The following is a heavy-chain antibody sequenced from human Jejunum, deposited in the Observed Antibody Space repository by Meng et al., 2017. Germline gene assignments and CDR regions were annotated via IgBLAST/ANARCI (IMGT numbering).Heavy chain of an antibody. D-gene: IGHD3-10*02. V-gene: IGHV4-4*02. Sequence: VPLQESGPGLVKPSETLSLTCAVSGGSIESNNWWTWIRQPPGQGLEWIGEVYHSGSTHYNPSLQSRVTISIDNSKYRFSLSLNSVTAADTAIYYCARADYVRYFDLWGRGTLVTVAS. CDR3: ARADYVRYFDL. J-gene: IGHJ2*01. CDR2: VYHSGST. CDR1: GGSIESNNW.